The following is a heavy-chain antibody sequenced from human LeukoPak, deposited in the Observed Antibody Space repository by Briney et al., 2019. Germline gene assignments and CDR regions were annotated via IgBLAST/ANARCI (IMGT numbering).Heavy chain of an antibody. Sequence: PGGSLRPSCAASGSTFSSYWMSWVRQAPGKGLESVANIKQDGSEKNYGESVKGRFTISRDNAKNALFLDLKSLRVEDTAVYYCLRHSVEREKWRAFDIWGQGTVVTVSS. CDR2: IKQDGSEK. V-gene: IGHV3-7*01. CDR1: GSTFSSYW. D-gene: IGHD1-1*01. J-gene: IGHJ3*02. CDR3: LRHSVEREKWRAFDI.